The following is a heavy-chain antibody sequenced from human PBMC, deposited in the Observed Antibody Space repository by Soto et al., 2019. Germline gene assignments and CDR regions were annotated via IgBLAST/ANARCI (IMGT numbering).Heavy chain of an antibody. D-gene: IGHD2-15*01. CDR2: IWYDGTSK. V-gene: IGHV3-33*01. CDR1: GFTFSNYG. Sequence: QVQLVESGGGVVQPGRSLTLSCAASGFTFSNYGMHWVRQAPGKGLEWVAVIWYDGTSKYYADSVKGRFTISRDNSKNTLYLQMNSLRVEDTGVYYCARSDDSDYWGQGTLVTVSS. CDR3: ARSDDSDY. J-gene: IGHJ4*02.